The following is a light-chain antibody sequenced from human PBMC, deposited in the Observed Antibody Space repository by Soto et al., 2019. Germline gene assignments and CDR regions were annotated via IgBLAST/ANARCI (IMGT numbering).Light chain of an antibody. CDR2: EVS. Sequence: QSALTRPASVSGSPGQSITISCTGTSIDFGGYNYVSWYQQHPGKAPKLMIYEVSNRPSGVSNRFSGSKSGNTASLTISGLQAEDEADYYCSSYTSSSTYVFGTGTKVTVL. CDR1: SIDFGGYNY. J-gene: IGLJ1*01. CDR3: SSYTSSSTYV. V-gene: IGLV2-14*01.